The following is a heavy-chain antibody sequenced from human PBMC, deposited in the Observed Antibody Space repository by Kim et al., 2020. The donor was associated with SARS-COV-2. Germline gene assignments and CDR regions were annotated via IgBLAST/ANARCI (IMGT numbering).Heavy chain of an antibody. J-gene: IGHJ6*02. V-gene: IGHV4-38-2*02. CDR3: ARDPPRYSGYPMDV. D-gene: IGHD5-12*01. Sequence: SETLSLTCTVSGYSISSGYYWGWIRQPPGKGLEWIGSIYHSGSTYYNPSLKSRVTISVDTSKNQFSLKLSSVTAADTAVYYCARDPPRYSGYPMDVWGQGTTVTVSS. CDR1: GYSISSGYY. CDR2: IYHSGST.